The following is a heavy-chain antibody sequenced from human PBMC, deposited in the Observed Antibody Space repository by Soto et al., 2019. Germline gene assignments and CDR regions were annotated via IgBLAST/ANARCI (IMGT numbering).Heavy chain of an antibody. CDR3: AKGKAHTLFGVDTLFDY. CDR2: VSGNGGTT. J-gene: IGHJ4*02. CDR1: GGSIGGYT. V-gene: IGHV3-23*01. D-gene: IGHD3-3*01. Sequence: ETLSLTCSVYGGSIGGYTWTWVRQAPGKGLEWVSLVSGNGGTTNYADSVKGRFTISRDNSQKTLYLQMNSLRAEDTAIYYCAKGKAHTLFGVDTLFDYWGQGTLVTVSS.